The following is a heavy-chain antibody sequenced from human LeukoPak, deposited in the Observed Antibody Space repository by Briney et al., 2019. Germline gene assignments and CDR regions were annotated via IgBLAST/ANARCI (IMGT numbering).Heavy chain of an antibody. CDR2: ITWDGGTI. CDR1: GFTFDDYA. Sequence: GGSLRLSCAASGFTFDDYAMFWVRQTPVKGLEWVSLITWDGGTIYYADSVKGRFTISRDNSKNSLYLQMNSLRVEDTALYYCTKGPPAGSWSPPYYDYYYMDVWGKGTTVTVSS. D-gene: IGHD2-2*01. V-gene: IGHV3-43D*03. J-gene: IGHJ6*03. CDR3: TKGPPAGSWSPPYYDYYYMDV.